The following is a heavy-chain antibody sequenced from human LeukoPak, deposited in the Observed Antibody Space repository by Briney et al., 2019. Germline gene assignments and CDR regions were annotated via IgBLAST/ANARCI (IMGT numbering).Heavy chain of an antibody. Sequence: PGGSLRLSCAASGFTFSNNAMSWVRQAPGKGLEWVSATSTSGGSAYYADSVKGRFTISRDNSKNTLYLQMDSLRAADTAVYYCARYSGSYYYPPAWDLWGQGTLVTVSP. CDR3: ARYSGSYYYPPAWDL. CDR1: GFTFSNNA. V-gene: IGHV3-23*01. CDR2: TSTSGGSA. D-gene: IGHD1-26*01. J-gene: IGHJ4*02.